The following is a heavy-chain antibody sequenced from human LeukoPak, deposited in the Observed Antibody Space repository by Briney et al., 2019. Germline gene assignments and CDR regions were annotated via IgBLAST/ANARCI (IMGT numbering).Heavy chain of an antibody. CDR1: GFTFSSYW. Sequence: PGGSLRLSCAASGFTFSSYWMSWVRQAPGKGLEWVANIKQDGSEKYYVDSVKGRFTISRDNAKNSVYLQMNSLRAEDTAVYYCARAYYDILTGLNWFDPWGQGTLVTVSS. D-gene: IGHD3-9*01. J-gene: IGHJ5*02. CDR3: ARAYYDILTGLNWFDP. CDR2: IKQDGSEK. V-gene: IGHV3-7*03.